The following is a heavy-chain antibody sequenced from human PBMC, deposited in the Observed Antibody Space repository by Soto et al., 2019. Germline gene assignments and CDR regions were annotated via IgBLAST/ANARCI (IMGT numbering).Heavy chain of an antibody. CDR1: GYSLTNGNY. D-gene: IGHD3-9*01. Sequence: PSETLSLNCVVSGYSLTNGNYWGWIRQPAGKGLEWIGTVYHTGTAYYNPSLKSRLTISVDASNNQFSLKVSSVTAADTAVYYCARTGFGTGWCFDYWGQGSLVTVSS. CDR3: ARTGFGTGWCFDY. CDR2: VYHTGTA. J-gene: IGHJ4*02. V-gene: IGHV4-38-2*01.